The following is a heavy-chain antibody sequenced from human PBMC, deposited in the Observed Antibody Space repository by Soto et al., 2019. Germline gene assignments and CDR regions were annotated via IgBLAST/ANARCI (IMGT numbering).Heavy chain of an antibody. CDR1: GGSISRGGYY. V-gene: IGHV4-31*03. J-gene: IGHJ5*02. CDR2: IYYSGST. CDR3: ARSVFP. Sequence: QVQLQESGPGLVKPSQTLSLTCTVSGGSISRGGYYWTWIRQHPGKGLEWIGYIYYSGSTYYNPSLTSRLTISLGTSKNQFSLKLSSVTAADTAVYYCARSVFPWGQGTLVTVSS.